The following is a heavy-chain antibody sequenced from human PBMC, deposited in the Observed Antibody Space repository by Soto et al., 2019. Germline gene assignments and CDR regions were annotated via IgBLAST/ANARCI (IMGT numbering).Heavy chain of an antibody. Sequence: GASVKVSCKASGYTFTSYGISWVRQAPGQGLEWMGWISAYNGNTNYAQKLQGRVTMTTDTSTSTAYMELRSLRSDDTAVYYCARDTADWSVDTIHFDYWGQGTLVTVSS. CDR1: GYTFTSYG. V-gene: IGHV1-18*01. CDR3: ARDTADWSVDTIHFDY. J-gene: IGHJ4*02. D-gene: IGHD5-12*01. CDR2: ISAYNGNT.